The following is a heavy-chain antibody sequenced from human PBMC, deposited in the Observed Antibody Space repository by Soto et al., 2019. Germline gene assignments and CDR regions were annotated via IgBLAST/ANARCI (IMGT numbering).Heavy chain of an antibody. Sequence: SETLSLTCTLSGCSISNFYWSWIRQPPGKGLEWIGYIYYSGTTSYNPSLNSRVTISVDTSKNQFSLKLNSVTAADTAVYYCARESYYGSGATVVGYWGLGTLVTVSS. CDR2: IYYSGTT. J-gene: IGHJ4*02. V-gene: IGHV4-59*01. CDR3: ARESYYGSGATVVGY. D-gene: IGHD3-10*01. CDR1: GCSISNFY.